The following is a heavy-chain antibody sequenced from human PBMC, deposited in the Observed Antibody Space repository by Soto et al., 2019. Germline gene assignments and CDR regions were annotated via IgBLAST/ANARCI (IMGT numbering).Heavy chain of an antibody. V-gene: IGHV5-51*01. Sequence: PGESLKISCKGSGYSFTSYWIGWVRQMPGKGLEWMGIIYPGDSDTRYSPSFQGQVTISADKSISTAYLQWSSLKASDTAMYYCARRAYYYGSGSQENYYYGMDVWGQGTTVTVSS. J-gene: IGHJ6*02. D-gene: IGHD3-10*01. CDR2: IYPGDSDT. CDR3: ARRAYYYGSGSQENYYYGMDV. CDR1: GYSFTSYW.